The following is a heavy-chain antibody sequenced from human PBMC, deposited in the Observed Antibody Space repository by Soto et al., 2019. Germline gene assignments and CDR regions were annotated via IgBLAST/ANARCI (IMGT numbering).Heavy chain of an antibody. CDR3: AKDCCPPDFAY. CDR1: GFTFSSYA. V-gene: IGHV3-23*01. Sequence: PGGSLRLSCAASGFTFSSYAMSWVRQAPGKGLEWVSTINTDGANTHYADSVKGRFTISRDNSKNTLYLQMNSLTVEDTAIYYCAKDCCPPDFAYWGQGTLVTVSS. CDR2: INTDGANT. J-gene: IGHJ4*02.